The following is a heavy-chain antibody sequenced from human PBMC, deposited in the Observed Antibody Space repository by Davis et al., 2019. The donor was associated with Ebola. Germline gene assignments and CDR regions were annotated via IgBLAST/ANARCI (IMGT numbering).Heavy chain of an antibody. D-gene: IGHD6-19*01. J-gene: IGHJ5*02. CDR2: ISSSSSYI. V-gene: IGHV3-21*01. CDR3: ASSSGWAGGWFDP. CDR1: GFTFSSYW. Sequence: GGSLRLSCAASGFTFSSYWMSWVRQAPGKGLEWVSSISSSSSYIYYADSVKGRFTISRDNAKNSLYLQMNSLRAKDTAVYYCASSSGWAGGWFDPWGQGTLVTVSS.